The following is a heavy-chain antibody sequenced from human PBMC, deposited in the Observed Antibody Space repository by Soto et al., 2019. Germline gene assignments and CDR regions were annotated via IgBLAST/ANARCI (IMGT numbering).Heavy chain of an antibody. V-gene: IGHV4-34*01. Sequence: SETLSLTCAVYGGSFSGYYWSWIRQPPGKGLEWIEEINHSGSTNYNPSLKSRVTISVDTSKNQFSLKLSSVTAADTAVYYCARLGVAKSDYWGQGTLVTVSS. CDR2: INHSGST. J-gene: IGHJ4*02. CDR3: ARLGVAKSDY. CDR1: GGSFSGYY. D-gene: IGHD3-16*01.